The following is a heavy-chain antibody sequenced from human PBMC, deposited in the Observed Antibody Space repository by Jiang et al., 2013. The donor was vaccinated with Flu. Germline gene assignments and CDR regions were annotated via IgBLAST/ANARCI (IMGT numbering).Heavy chain of an antibody. Sequence: GAEVKKPGASVKVSCKASGYTFTSYDINWVRQATGQGLEWMGWMNPNSGNTGYAQKFQGRVTMTRNTSISTAYMELSSLRSEDTAVYYCARDGGDCSSTSCSGYYFDYWGQGTLVTVSS. CDR2: MNPNSGNT. V-gene: IGHV1-8*01. CDR1: GYTFTSYD. J-gene: IGHJ4*02. D-gene: IGHD2-2*01. CDR3: ARDGGDCSSTSCSGYYFDY.